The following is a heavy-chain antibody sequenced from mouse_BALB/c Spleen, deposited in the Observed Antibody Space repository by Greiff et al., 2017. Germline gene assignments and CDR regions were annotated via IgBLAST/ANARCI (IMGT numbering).Heavy chain of an antibody. Sequence: EVMLVESGGGLVKPGGSLKLSCAASGFAFSSYDMSWVRQTPEKRLEWVAYISSGGGSTYYPDTVKGRFTISRDNAKNTLYLQMSSLKSEDTAMYYCARQDYSYFDYWGQGTTLTVSS. D-gene: IGHD1-1*01. CDR2: ISSGGGST. CDR1: GFAFSSYD. CDR3: ARQDYSYFDY. J-gene: IGHJ2*01. V-gene: IGHV5-12-1*01.